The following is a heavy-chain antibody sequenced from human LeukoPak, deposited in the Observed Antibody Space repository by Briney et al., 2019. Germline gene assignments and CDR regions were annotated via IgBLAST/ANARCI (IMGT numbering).Heavy chain of an antibody. D-gene: IGHD2-2*02. Sequence: PSETLSLTCAVYGGSFSGYYWSWIRQPPGKGLGWIGEINHSGSTNYNPPLKSRVTISVDTSKNQFSLKLSSVTAADTAVYYCARANTRRGKPAAISSLDYWGQGTLVTVSS. CDR2: INHSGST. V-gene: IGHV4-34*01. CDR3: ARANTRRGKPAAISSLDY. CDR1: GGSFSGYY. J-gene: IGHJ4*02.